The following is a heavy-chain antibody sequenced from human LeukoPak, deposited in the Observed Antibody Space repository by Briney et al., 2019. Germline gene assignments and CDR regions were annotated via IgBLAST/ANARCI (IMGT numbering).Heavy chain of an antibody. CDR3: ARGPVWSGNYYMDV. CDR2: ISSSSSYI. V-gene: IGHV3-21*01. D-gene: IGHD3-3*01. CDR1: GFTFSIYS. J-gene: IGHJ6*03. Sequence: GGSLRLSCAASGFTFSIYSMNWVRQAPGKGLEWVSSISSSSSYIYYADSVKGRFTISRDNAKNSLYLQMNSLRAEDTAVYYCARGPVWSGNYYMDVWGKGTTVTVSS.